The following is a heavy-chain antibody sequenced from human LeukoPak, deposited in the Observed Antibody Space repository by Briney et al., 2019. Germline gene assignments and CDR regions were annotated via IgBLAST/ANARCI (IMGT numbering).Heavy chain of an antibody. CDR3: ARDPHYYDSSGYVLYFDY. V-gene: IGHV4-61*02. D-gene: IGHD3-22*01. Sequence: PSETLSLTCTVSGGSISSGSYYWSWIRQPAGKGLEWIGRIYTSGSTNYNPSLKSRVTISVDTSKNQFSLKLSSVTAADTAVYYWARDPHYYDSSGYVLYFDYWGQGTLVTVSS. CDR2: IYTSGST. CDR1: GGSISSGSYY. J-gene: IGHJ4*02.